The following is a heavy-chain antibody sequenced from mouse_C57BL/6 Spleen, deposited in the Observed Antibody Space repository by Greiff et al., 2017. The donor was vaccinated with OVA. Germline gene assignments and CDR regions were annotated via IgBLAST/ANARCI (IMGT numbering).Heavy chain of an antibody. CDR2: INPNYGTT. J-gene: IGHJ1*03. V-gene: IGHV1-39*01. CDR1: GYSFTDYN. CDR3: AREDYYGNYGYFDV. D-gene: IGHD2-1*01. Sequence: VQLQQSGPELVKPGASVKISCKASGYSFTDYNMTWVKQSNGKSLEWIGVINPNYGTTSYNQKFKGKATLSVDQSSSTAYMQLNSLTSEDSAVYYCAREDYYGNYGYFDVWGTGTTVTVSS.